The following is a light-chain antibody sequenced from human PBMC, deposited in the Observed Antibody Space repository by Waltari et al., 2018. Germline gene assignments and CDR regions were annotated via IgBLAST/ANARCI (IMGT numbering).Light chain of an antibody. Sequence: QSALTQPASASGTPGERVTISCSGSSSNLGGNSVNWYQPIPGTAPKLLIHGNHQRPSGVPDRFSGSKSGTSASLVISGLQSEDEADYYCASWDDRLTGGVVFGGGTKLTVL. CDR1: SSNLGGNS. J-gene: IGLJ2*01. CDR2: GNH. V-gene: IGLV1-44*01. CDR3: ASWDDRLTGGVV.